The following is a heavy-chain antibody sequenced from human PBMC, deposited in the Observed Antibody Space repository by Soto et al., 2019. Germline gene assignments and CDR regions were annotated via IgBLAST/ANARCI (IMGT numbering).Heavy chain of an antibody. CDR1: GYTFTSYY. CDR3: TSASVSALAPLDY. V-gene: IGHV1-46*03. D-gene: IGHD2-15*01. J-gene: IGHJ4*02. CDR2: INPSGGST. Sequence: ASVKVSCKASGYTFTSYYMHWVRQAPGQGLEWMGIINPSGGSTSYAQKFQGRVTMTRDTSTSTVYMELSSLRSEDTAVYYYTSASVSALAPLDYWGQGTMVTVSS.